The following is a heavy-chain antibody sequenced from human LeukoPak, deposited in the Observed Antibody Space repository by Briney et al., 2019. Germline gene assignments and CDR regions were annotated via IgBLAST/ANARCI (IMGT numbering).Heavy chain of an antibody. CDR1: GYTFTSYD. CDR2: MNPNSGNT. CDR3: ARGRLGGGTRVSKKLYYFDY. J-gene: IGHJ4*02. D-gene: IGHD3-16*01. Sequence: ASVKVSCKASGYTFTSYDINWVRQATGQGLEWMGWMNPNSGNTGYAQKFQGRITMTRNTSISTAYMELSSLTSEDTAVYYCARGRLGGGTRVSKKLYYFDYWGQGTLVTVSS. V-gene: IGHV1-8*01.